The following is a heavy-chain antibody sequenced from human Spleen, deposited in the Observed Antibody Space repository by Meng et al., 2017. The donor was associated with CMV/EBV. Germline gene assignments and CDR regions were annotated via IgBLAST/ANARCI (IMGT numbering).Heavy chain of an antibody. V-gene: IGHV3-20*04. Sequence: GESLKISCAASGFTFDDYGMSWVRQAPGKGLEWVSGINWNGGSTGYADSVKGRFTISRDNAKNSLYLQMNSLRAEDTAIYYCARGDATVTTNGMDVWGQGTTVTVSS. D-gene: IGHD4-11*01. CDR3: ARGDATVTTNGMDV. CDR1: GFTFDDYG. CDR2: INWNGGST. J-gene: IGHJ6*02.